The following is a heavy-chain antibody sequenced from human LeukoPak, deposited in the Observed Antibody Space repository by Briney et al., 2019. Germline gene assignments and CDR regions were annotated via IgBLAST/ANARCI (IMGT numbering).Heavy chain of an antibody. CDR3: ATGAPAKTAFDI. Sequence: GASVKVSCKVSGYTLTELSMHWVRQAPGKGLEWVGGFDPEDGETIYAQKFQGRVTMTEDTSTDTAYMELSSLRSEDTAVYYCATGAPAKTAFDIWGQGTMVTVSS. J-gene: IGHJ3*02. CDR2: FDPEDGET. D-gene: IGHD2-2*01. V-gene: IGHV1-24*01. CDR1: GYTLTELS.